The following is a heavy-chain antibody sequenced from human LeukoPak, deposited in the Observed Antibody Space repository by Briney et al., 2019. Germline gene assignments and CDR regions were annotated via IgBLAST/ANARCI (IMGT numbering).Heavy chain of an antibody. CDR1: GGSISSYY. CDR3: ARDLNYGSGTDY. Sequence: SETLSLTCTVSGGSISSYYWSWIRQPPGKGLEWIGYIYYSGSTNYNPSLKSRVTISVDTSKNQFSLKLSSVTAADTAVYYCARDLNYGSGTDYWGQGTLVTVSS. CDR2: IYYSGST. D-gene: IGHD3-10*01. J-gene: IGHJ4*02. V-gene: IGHV4-59*01.